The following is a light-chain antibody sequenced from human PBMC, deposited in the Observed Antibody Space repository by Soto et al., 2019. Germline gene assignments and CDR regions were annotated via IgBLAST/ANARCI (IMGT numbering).Light chain of an antibody. CDR2: GAS. J-gene: IGKJ5*01. CDR3: QQYGSSPIT. Sequence: EIVLTQSPGTLSLSPGERATLSCRAIQSVSSSYLAWYQQKPGQAPRLLIYGASSRATGIPDRFSGSGSGTDFTLTISRLEPEDFAVYYCQQYGSSPITFGQGTRRRL. CDR1: QSVSSSY. V-gene: IGKV3-20*01.